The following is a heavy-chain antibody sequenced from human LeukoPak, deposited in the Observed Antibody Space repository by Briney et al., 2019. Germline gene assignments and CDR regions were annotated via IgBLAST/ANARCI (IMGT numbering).Heavy chain of an antibody. CDR1: GGSFSGYY. V-gene: IGHV4-34*01. Sequence: PSETLSLTCAVYGGSFSGYYWSWIRQPPGKGLEWIGEINHSGSTNYNPSLKSRVTISVDTSKNQFSLKLSSVTAADTAVYYCARGKEDYVWGSYRYTPAFDYWGQGTLVTVSS. CDR2: INHSGST. J-gene: IGHJ4*02. D-gene: IGHD3-16*02. CDR3: ARGKEDYVWGSYRYTPAFDY.